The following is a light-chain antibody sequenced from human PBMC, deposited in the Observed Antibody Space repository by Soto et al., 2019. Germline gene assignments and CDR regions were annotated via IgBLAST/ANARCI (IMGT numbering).Light chain of an antibody. Sequence: SVLTQPPSVSAAPGQDVTISCSGSSSNLAYNSLSWYQQLPGTAPKLLIYDDNKRPSGIPARFSGSKSGTSATLGITGLETGDEDDYYCGAWDDSLNVYVFGSGTKVTVL. CDR3: GAWDDSLNVYV. J-gene: IGLJ1*01. CDR2: DDN. CDR1: SSNLAYNS. V-gene: IGLV1-51*01.